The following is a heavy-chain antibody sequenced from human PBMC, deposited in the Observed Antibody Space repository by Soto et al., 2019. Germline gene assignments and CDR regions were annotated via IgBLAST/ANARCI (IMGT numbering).Heavy chain of an antibody. Sequence: EVQLVESGGGLVQPGGSLRLSCAASGFTFSSYSMNWVGQAPGKGLEWVSYISSSSSTIYYADSVKGRFTISRDNAKNSLYLQMNRLRDEDTAVYYCARAARIAVAVIWFDPWGQGTLVTVSS. V-gene: IGHV3-48*02. CDR3: ARAARIAVAVIWFDP. J-gene: IGHJ5*02. CDR2: ISSSSSTI. D-gene: IGHD6-19*01. CDR1: GFTFSSYS.